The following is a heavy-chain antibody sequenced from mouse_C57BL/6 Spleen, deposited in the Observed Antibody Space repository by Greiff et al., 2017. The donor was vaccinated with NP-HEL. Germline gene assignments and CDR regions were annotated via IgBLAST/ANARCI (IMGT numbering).Heavy chain of an antibody. CDR3: ARRYGNYESYAMDY. CDR2: ISSGSSTI. CDR1: GFTFSDYG. D-gene: IGHD2-10*02. J-gene: IGHJ4*01. Sequence: EVKLMESGGGLVKPGGSLKLSCAASGFTFSDYGMHWVRQAPEKGLEWVAYISSGSSTIYYADKVKGRFTISRDNAKNTLFLQMTSLRSEDTAVYYCARRYGNYESYAMDYWGQGTSVTVSS. V-gene: IGHV5-17*01.